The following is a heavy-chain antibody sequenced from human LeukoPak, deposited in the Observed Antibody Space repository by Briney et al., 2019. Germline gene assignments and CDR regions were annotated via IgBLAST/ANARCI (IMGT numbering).Heavy chain of an antibody. CDR3: ARGWLDY. Sequence: GGSLRLSCAASGFTFSRYAMNWVRQAPGKGLEWVSAFSGSDSSTYYADSVKGRFTISRDNSKNTLYLQMNSLRGEDTAVYYCARGWLDYWGQGTLVTVSS. J-gene: IGHJ4*02. D-gene: IGHD5-24*01. CDR2: FSGSDSST. V-gene: IGHV3-23*01. CDR1: GFTFSRYA.